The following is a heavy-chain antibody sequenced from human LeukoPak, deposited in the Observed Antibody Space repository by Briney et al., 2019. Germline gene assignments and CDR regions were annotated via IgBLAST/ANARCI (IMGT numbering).Heavy chain of an antibody. CDR2: ISYDGSNK. Sequence: PGGSLRLSCAASGFTFSSYGMHWVRQAPGKGLEWVAVISYDGSNKYYADSVKGRFTISRDNSKNTLYLQMNSLRAEDTAVYYCAKSVGDTYSSSCLDYWGQGTLVTVSS. D-gene: IGHD6-13*01. CDR3: AKSVGDTYSSSCLDY. J-gene: IGHJ4*02. V-gene: IGHV3-30*18. CDR1: GFTFSSYG.